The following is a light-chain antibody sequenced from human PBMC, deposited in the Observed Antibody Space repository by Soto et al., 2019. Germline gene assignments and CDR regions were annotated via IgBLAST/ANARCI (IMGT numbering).Light chain of an antibody. CDR2: DVS. V-gene: IGLV2-14*03. J-gene: IGLJ1*01. CDR3: CSYTSSSTPWV. CDR1: SSDVGGYNY. Sequence: QSVLTQPASVSGSPGQSITFSCTGTSSDVGGYNYVSWYQQHPGKAPKLMIYDVSDRPSGVSNRFSASKSGNTASLTISGLQAEDEADYYCCSYTSSSTPWVFGTGTKVTVL.